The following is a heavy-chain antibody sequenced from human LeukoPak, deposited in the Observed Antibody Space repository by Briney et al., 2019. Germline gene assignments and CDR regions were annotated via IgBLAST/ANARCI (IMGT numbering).Heavy chain of an antibody. CDR2: IYYSGST. CDR3: ASRPATYYYDSSGPPHAFDI. J-gene: IGHJ3*02. V-gene: IGHV4-39*01. CDR1: GGSISSSSYY. D-gene: IGHD3-22*01. Sequence: PETLSLTCTVSGGSISSSSYYWGWIRQPPGKGLEWIGSIYYSGSTYYNPSLKSRVTISVDTSKNQFSLKLSSVTAADTAVYYCASRPATYYYDSSGPPHAFDIWGQGTMVTVSS.